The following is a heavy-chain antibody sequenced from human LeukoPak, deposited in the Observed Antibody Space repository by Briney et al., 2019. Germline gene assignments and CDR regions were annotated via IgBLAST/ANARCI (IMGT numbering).Heavy chain of an antibody. D-gene: IGHD4-23*01. CDR3: ARESGAGNGAFDY. V-gene: IGHV1-18*01. CDR2: ISGYNGQT. J-gene: IGHJ4*02. Sequence: ASVKVSCKTSGYTFNSHYVGWVRQAPGQGLEWMGWISGYNGQTNYAQKFQGRVTMTTDTSTTTAYMEVRSLRSDDTAMYYCARESGAGNGAFDYWGQGTLVTVSS. CDR1: GYTFNSHY.